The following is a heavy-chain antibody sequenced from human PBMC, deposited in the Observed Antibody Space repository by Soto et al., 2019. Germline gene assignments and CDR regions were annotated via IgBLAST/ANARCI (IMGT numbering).Heavy chain of an antibody. V-gene: IGHV6-1*01. CDR3: SRGAYYMDV. J-gene: IGHJ6*03. Sequence: QTLSLTCAISGDRVSSNSAAWNWIRQSPSRGLEWLGRTYYRSKFYNDYAVSVNSRITINPDTSKNQFSLQLTSVTPEDTAVYYCSRGAYYMDVWGKGTTVTVSS. CDR1: GDRVSSNSAA. CDR2: TYYRSKFYN.